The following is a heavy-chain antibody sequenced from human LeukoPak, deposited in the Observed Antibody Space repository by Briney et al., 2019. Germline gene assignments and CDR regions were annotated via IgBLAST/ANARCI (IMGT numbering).Heavy chain of an antibody. D-gene: IGHD2-15*01. J-gene: IGHJ1*01. V-gene: IGHV3-30-3*01. CDR2: ISNDGSDT. CDR3: TSVGYCSGARCPMEH. CDR1: GFTFGNFA. Sequence: PGGSLRLSCAASGFTFGNFATYRVRQAPGKGLEWVAVISNDGSDTDYADSVKGRFTISRDNSQNMLYLQMNSLRAEDTAKYYCTSVGYCSGARCPMEHWGQGTLVTVSS.